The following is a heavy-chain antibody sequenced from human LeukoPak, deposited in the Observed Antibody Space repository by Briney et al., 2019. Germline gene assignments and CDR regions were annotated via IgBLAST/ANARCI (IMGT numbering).Heavy chain of an antibody. Sequence: GGSLRLSCTFSGFTFTDFWMKWVRQAPGKGLEWVASINNDGSGKYSVDSVRDRVTISRDNAKNSLHLQINSLTVEDTAIYYCVRDAGDVWGKGTTVTVSS. CDR1: GFTFTDFW. CDR2: INNDGSGK. CDR3: VRDAGDV. J-gene: IGHJ6*04. V-gene: IGHV3-7*03.